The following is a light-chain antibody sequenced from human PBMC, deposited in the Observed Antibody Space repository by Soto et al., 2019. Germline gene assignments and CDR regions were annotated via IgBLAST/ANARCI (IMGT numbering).Light chain of an antibody. CDR2: DSS. V-gene: IGKV3-11*01. CDR1: QSVATY. CDR3: QQRSDWPYT. Sequence: EIVLTQSPATLSFSPGERATLSCRASQSVATYFAWYQQKPGQAPRLLIYDSSNRATGIPARFSGSGSGTDFTLTISSLVPEEFAVYYCQQRSDWPYTFGGGTKVVLK. J-gene: IGKJ4*01.